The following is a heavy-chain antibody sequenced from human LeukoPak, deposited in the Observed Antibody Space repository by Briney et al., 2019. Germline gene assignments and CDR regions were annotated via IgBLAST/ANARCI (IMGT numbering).Heavy chain of an antibody. J-gene: IGHJ5*02. CDR3: AKPGLYCSSFTSPLYL. V-gene: IGHV3-23*01. CDR1: GFTFSSYW. CDR2: INDRGDDT. D-gene: IGHD6-6*01. Sequence: PGGSLRLSCAASGFTFSSYWMHWVRQAPGKGLEWVSSINDRGDDTYYANSVKGRFTSSRDNLNNALCLQMNSVRTEDPALYFRAKPGLYCSSFTSPLYLWGQGTLVTVSS.